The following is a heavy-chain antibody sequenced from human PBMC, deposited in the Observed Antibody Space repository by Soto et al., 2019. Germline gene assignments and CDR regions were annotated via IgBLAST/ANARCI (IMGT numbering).Heavy chain of an antibody. CDR3: VGGQYYFDY. Sequence: QVLLVESGGGVVQPGRSLRLSCAASGFPFTTYGMHWVREGPGKGLEWVAVISYDGSNTYYADSVKGRFTISRDNSKNALYLQMKSLRTEDTALYYCVGGQYYFDYRGQGTLVTVSS. CDR1: GFPFTTYG. CDR2: ISYDGSNT. V-gene: IGHV3-30*03. D-gene: IGHD3-10*01. J-gene: IGHJ4*02.